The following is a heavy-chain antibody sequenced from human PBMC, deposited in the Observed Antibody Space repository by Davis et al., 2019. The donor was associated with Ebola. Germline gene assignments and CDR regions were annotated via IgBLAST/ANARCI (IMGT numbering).Heavy chain of an antibody. J-gene: IGHJ3*02. CDR2: ISAYNGNT. CDR3: ARGGYSSSWYAFDI. V-gene: IGHV1-18*01. D-gene: IGHD6-13*01. Sequence: AASVKVSCKASGYTSTSYGISWVRQAPGQGLEWMGWISAYNGNTNYAQKLQGRVTMTTDTSTSTAYMELRSLRSDDTAVYYCARGGYSSSWYAFDIWGQGTMVTVSS. CDR1: GYTSTSYG.